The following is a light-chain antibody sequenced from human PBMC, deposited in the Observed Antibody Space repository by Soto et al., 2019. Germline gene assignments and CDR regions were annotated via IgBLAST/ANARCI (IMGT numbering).Light chain of an antibody. V-gene: IGLV2-14*03. CDR2: DVT. J-gene: IGLJ3*02. CDR1: SSDVGGYNY. CDR3: ASYTSSSTLV. Sequence: QSALPQPASVSGSPGQSITISCTGTSSDVGGYNYVSWYQYHPGKAPKLMIFDVTNRPSGVSDRFSGSKSGNTASLTISGLRAEDEADYYCASYTSSSTLVFGGGTKLTVL.